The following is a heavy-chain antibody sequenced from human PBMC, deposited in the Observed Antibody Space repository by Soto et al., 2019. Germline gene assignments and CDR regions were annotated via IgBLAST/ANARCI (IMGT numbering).Heavy chain of an antibody. CDR1: GGSISGYY. Sequence: PETLSLTCTVSGGSISGYYWSWLRQPPGKGLEWIGYIYNIGSTNYNPSLRSRVTMSVDTSKNQFSLKLSSVTAADTAVYYCAREGLITFGGFIGRGSFEYWGQGTLVPVSS. J-gene: IGHJ4*02. D-gene: IGHD3-16*02. CDR3: AREGLITFGGFIGRGSFEY. V-gene: IGHV4-59*12. CDR2: IYNIGST.